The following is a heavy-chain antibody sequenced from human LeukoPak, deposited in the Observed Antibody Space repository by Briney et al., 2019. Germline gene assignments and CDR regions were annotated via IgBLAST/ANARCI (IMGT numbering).Heavy chain of an antibody. Sequence: GGSLRLSCAASGFTVSSNYMSWVRQAPGKGLEWVSVIYSGGGTYYADSVKGRFTISRDNSKNTLYLQMNSLRAEDTAVYYCAREAASVYYFDYWGQGTLVTVSS. J-gene: IGHJ4*02. V-gene: IGHV3-66*01. D-gene: IGHD2-15*01. CDR1: GFTVSSNY. CDR2: IYSGGGT. CDR3: AREAASVYYFDY.